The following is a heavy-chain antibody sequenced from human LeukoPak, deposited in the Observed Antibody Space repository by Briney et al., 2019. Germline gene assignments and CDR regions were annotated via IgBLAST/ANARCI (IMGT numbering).Heavy chain of an antibody. CDR2: IIPIFGTA. D-gene: IGHD3-10*01. CDR1: GGTFSSYA. J-gene: IGHJ4*02. V-gene: IGHV1-69*06. CDR3: AKEAGYGSGSYRPVDYFDY. Sequence: SVKVSCKASGGTFSSYAISWVRQAPGQGLEWMGGIIPIFGTANYAQKFQGRVTITADKSTSTAYMELSSLRSEDTAVYYCAKEAGYGSGSYRPVDYFDYWGQGTLVTVSS.